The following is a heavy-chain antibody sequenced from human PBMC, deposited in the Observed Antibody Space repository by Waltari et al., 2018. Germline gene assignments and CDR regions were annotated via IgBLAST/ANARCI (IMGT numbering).Heavy chain of an antibody. V-gene: IGHV4-59*11. Sequence: QVQLQESGPGLVKPSETLSLTCTVSGGSISSHYWSWIRQPPGKGLEWIGYIYYHGSTNHNPSLNGRTPISVGPSKKQVYLELGSVAGGETAVDDGGREPWGGAAAGGAIQGRGGMDVWGQGTTVTVSS. D-gene: IGHD6-25*01. CDR1: GGSISSHY. J-gene: IGHJ6*02. CDR3: GREPWGGAAAGGAIQGRGGMDV. CDR2: IYYHGST.